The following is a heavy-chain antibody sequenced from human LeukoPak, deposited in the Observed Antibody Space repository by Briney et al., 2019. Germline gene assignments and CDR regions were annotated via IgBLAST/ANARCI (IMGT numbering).Heavy chain of an antibody. V-gene: IGHV4-59*01. Sequence: SETLSLTCTVSGGSISSYYWSWLRQPPGKGLEWIGYIYYSGSTNYNPSLKSRVTISVDTSKNQFSLKLSSVTAADTAVYYCARGRALDYWGQGTLVTVSS. CDR3: ARGRALDY. J-gene: IGHJ4*02. CDR2: IYYSGST. CDR1: GGSISSYY.